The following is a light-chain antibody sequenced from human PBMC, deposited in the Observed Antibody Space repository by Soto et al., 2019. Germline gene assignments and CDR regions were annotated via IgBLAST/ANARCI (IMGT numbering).Light chain of an antibody. CDR2: DVS. V-gene: IGLV2-11*01. CDR1: SSDVGGYNY. Sequence: QSVLTQPRSVSGSPGQSVTISCTGTSSDVGGYNYVSWYQHHPGKAPKLMIYDVSKRPSGVPDRFSGSKSGNTASLTISGLQADDEADYYCSSYTGSSIFVFGGGTKLTVL. CDR3: SSYTGSSIFV. J-gene: IGLJ2*01.